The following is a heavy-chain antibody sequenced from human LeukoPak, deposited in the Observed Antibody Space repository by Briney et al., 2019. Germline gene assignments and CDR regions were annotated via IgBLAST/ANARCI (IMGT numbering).Heavy chain of an antibody. CDR1: GFTFSSYS. CDR2: ISSSSSYI. CDR3: ARGRGDCSGGNCPFTTYMDV. J-gene: IGHJ6*03. D-gene: IGHD2-15*01. Sequence: GGSLRLSCAASGFTFSSYSMNWVRQAPGKGLEWVSSISSSSSYIYYADSVKGRFTISRDNAKNSLYLQMNSLRAEDTAVYYCARGRGDCSGGNCPFTTYMDVWGKGTTVTVSS. V-gene: IGHV3-21*01.